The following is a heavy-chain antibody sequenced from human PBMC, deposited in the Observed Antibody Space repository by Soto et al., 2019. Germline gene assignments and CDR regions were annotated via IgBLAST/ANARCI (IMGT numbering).Heavy chain of an antibody. CDR3: ARSGYYYDASQGSNWFDP. D-gene: IGHD3-22*01. V-gene: IGHV4-61*01. Sequence: SETLSLTCTVSGGSISSGSYYWSWIRQPPGKGLEWIGYIYSSGSTNYNPSLKSRVTISVDTSKNQFSVRLTSLTAADTAVYYCARSGYYYDASQGSNWFDPWGQGTLVTVSS. CDR1: GGSISSGSYY. J-gene: IGHJ5*02. CDR2: IYSSGST.